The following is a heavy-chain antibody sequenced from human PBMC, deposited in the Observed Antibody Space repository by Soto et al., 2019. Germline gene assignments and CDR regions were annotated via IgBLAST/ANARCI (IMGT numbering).Heavy chain of an antibody. CDR2: IYYSGST. D-gene: IGHD2-21*02. CDR3: ARFGYGDRYFDY. J-gene: IGHJ4*03. V-gene: IGHV4-31*03. Sequence: QVQLQESGPGLVKPSQTLSLTCTVSGGSISSGGYYWSWIRQHPGKGLGWIGYIYYSGSTSYNPSLMSRVTISVYASKDQFSVKLSSVTAADTAVYYCARFGYGDRYFDYWGQGTLVAVSS. CDR1: GGSISSGGYY.